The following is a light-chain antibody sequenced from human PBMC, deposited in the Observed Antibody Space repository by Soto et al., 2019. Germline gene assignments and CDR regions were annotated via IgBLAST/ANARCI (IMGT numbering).Light chain of an antibody. CDR2: DVF. V-gene: IGLV2-8*01. J-gene: IGLJ1*01. CDR1: SSDIGGYNY. Sequence: QSVLTQPPSASGSPGQSVTISCSGTSSDIGGYNYVSWYQQYPGKAPKLMIYDVFKQPSGVPDRFSGSKSGNTASLTVSGLQAEDEADYYWTSYAGSNYVCVFGPGSKVTV. CDR3: TSYAGSNYVCV.